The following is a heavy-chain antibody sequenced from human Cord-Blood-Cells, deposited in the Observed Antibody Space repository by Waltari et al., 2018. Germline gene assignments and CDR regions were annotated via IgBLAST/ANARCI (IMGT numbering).Heavy chain of an antibody. V-gene: IGHV3-33*01. CDR3: ARGGGSTVTTQDY. D-gene: IGHD4-17*01. J-gene: IGHJ4*02. Sequence: QVQLVESGGGVVQPGRSLRLSCAASGFTFSSYGMHWVRQAPGKGLGWVAMIWYDGSNKYYADSVKGRFTISRDNSKNTLYLQMNSLRAEDTAVYYGARGGGSTVTTQDYWGQGTLVTVSS. CDR2: IWYDGSNK. CDR1: GFTFSSYG.